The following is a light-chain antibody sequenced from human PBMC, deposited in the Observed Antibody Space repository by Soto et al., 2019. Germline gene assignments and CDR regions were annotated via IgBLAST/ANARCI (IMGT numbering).Light chain of an antibody. CDR2: EVT. J-gene: IGLJ1*01. CDR1: SGDIGGYDY. CDR3: CSYAGSPYYV. Sequence: SVLTQPPSASGSPGQSVTISCTGTSGDIGGYDYVSWYQQHPGKAPKLMIYEVTKRPLGVPDRFSGSKSGNTASLTISGLQAEDEADYYCCSYAGSPYYVFGTGTKVTVL. V-gene: IGLV2-8*01.